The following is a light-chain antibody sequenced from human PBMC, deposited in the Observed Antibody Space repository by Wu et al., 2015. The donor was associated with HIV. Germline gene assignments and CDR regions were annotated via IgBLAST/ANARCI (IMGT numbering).Light chain of an antibody. J-gene: IGKJ1*01. V-gene: IGKV3-15*01. CDR2: GAS. Sequence: PGERRHPLLPGPSRSLGSNLAWYHAETWPRLPRLLIYGASTRATGVPARFSGSGSGTGFTLTISSLQPIDVGVYYCQQYNNWPPWTFGQGTKLEI. CDR3: QQYNNWPPWT. CDR1: RSLGSN.